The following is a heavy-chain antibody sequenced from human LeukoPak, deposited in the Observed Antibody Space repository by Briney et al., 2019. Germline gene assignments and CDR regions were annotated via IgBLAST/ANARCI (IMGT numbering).Heavy chain of an antibody. J-gene: IGHJ4*02. V-gene: IGHV4-4*02. Sequence: PSGTLSLTCAVSGGSISSSNWWSWVRQPPGKGLEWIGEIYHSGSTNYNPSLKSRVTISVDKSKNQFSLKLSSVTAADTAVYYCARSPVWSGSYFDYWGQGTLVTVSS. CDR1: GGSISSSNW. CDR2: IYHSGST. D-gene: IGHD3-3*01. CDR3: ARSPVWSGSYFDY.